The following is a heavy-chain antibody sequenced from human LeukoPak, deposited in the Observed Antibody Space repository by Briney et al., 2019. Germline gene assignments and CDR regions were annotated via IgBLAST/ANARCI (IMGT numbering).Heavy chain of an antibody. V-gene: IGHV3-48*04. CDR2: ISCNSTSI. D-gene: IGHD1-7*01. CDR1: GFIFSSYS. CDR3: ARNRLPITGTTNNYYYMDV. J-gene: IGHJ6*03. Sequence: GGSLRLSCAASGFIFSSYSMHWVRQAPGKGLEWLSYISCNSTSIYYADSVKGRFTISRDNAKNSLYLHMNSMKAEYTAVYYCARNRLPITGTTNNYYYMDVWGKGTSVTVSS.